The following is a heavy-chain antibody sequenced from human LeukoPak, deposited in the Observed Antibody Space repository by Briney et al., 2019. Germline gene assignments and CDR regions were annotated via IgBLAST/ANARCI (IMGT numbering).Heavy chain of an antibody. D-gene: IGHD6-13*01. Sequence: SETLSLTCAVYGGSFSGYYWSWIRQPPGKGLEWIGEINHSGSTNYNPSLKRRVTISVDTSKNQFSLKLSSVTAADTAVYYCARGDWATYSSSWNPRSHFDYWGQGTLVTVSS. V-gene: IGHV4-34*01. CDR2: INHSGST. J-gene: IGHJ4*02. CDR3: ARGDWATYSSSWNPRSHFDY. CDR1: GGSFSGYY.